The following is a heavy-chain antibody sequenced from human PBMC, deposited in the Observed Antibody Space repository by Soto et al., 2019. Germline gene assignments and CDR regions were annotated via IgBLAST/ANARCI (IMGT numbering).Heavy chain of an antibody. CDR1: GGSISSGGYS. J-gene: IGHJ2*01. CDR2: IYHSGST. Sequence: QLQLQESGSGLVKPSQTLSLTCAVSGGSISSGGYSWSWIRQPPGKGLEWIGYIYHSGSTYYHPPPNSRVTLSVDRSNKQFSRKLSAVTAADTAVYYCARWLRVYFDLWGRGTLVTVSS. V-gene: IGHV4-30-2*01. D-gene: IGHD5-18*01. CDR3: ARWLRVYFDL.